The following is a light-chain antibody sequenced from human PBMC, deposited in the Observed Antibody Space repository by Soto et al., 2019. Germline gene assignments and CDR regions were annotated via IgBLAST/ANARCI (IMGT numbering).Light chain of an antibody. J-gene: IGKJ1*01. CDR1: QSFNSIY. CDR3: HQYDSWT. V-gene: IGKV3-20*01. CDR2: GTS. Sequence: EIVLTQFPGTPSLSPGERATLSCRASQSFNSIYLAWYQQKPGQAPRLPIYGTSSRATGIPDRFSGSGSGTDFTLTISRLEPEDFAVYYCHQYDSWTFGQGTKVDIK.